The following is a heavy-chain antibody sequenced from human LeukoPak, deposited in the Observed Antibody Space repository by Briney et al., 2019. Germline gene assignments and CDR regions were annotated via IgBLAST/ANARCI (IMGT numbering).Heavy chain of an antibody. CDR2: IGPNGAST. Sequence: GGSLRLSCSTSGFIFSNHFMHWVRQAPGKGLEYVLSIGPNGASTPYADSVKDRFTISRDNSRNALYVQLTSLRLEDTALYYCVKDLTGTWSFDYWGQGTLVTVSS. CDR3: VKDLTGTWSFDY. J-gene: IGHJ4*02. D-gene: IGHD3-9*01. V-gene: IGHV3-64*05. CDR1: GFIFSNHF.